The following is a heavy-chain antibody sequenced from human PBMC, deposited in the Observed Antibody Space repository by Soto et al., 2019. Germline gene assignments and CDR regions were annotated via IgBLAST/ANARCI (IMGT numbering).Heavy chain of an antibody. D-gene: IGHD2-2*01. J-gene: IGHJ6*02. CDR2: INHSGST. V-gene: IGHV4-34*01. Sequence: QVQLQQWGAGLLKPSETLSLTCAVYGGSFSGYYWSWIRQPPGKGLDWIGEINHSGSTNYNPSLKSRVTISVDTSKNQFSLKLSSVTAADTAVYYCASTSPETHYYYYGMDVWGQGTTVTVSS. CDR1: GGSFSGYY. CDR3: ASTSPETHYYYYGMDV.